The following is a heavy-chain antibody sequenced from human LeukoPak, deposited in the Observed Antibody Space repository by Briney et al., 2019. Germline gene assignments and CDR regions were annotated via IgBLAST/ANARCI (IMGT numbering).Heavy chain of an antibody. J-gene: IGHJ4*02. CDR3: ARSRSRITIFGVLDDY. CDR1: GYTFTGYD. Sequence: ASVKVSCKASGYTFTGYDMHWVRQAPGQGLEWMGRINPNSGGTNYAQKFQGRVTMTRDTSISTAYMELSRLRSEDTAVYYCARSRSRITIFGVLDDYWGQGTLVTVSS. V-gene: IGHV1-2*06. CDR2: INPNSGGT. D-gene: IGHD3-3*01.